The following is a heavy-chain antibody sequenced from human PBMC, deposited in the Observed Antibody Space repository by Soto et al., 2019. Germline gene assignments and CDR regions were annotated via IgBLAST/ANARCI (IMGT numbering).Heavy chain of an antibody. Sequence: QVQLQQWGAGLVKPSETLSLTCAVYGGSFSGYYWSWIRQPPGKGLEWIGEIYHSGSTNYSPSLKSRVTISVDTSKNQFSLKLSSVTAADTAVYYCASSAALYYYGSGSRGFDPWGQGTLVTVSS. CDR3: ASSAALYYYGSGSRGFDP. V-gene: IGHV4-34*01. CDR2: IYHSGST. J-gene: IGHJ5*02. CDR1: GGSFSGYY. D-gene: IGHD3-10*01.